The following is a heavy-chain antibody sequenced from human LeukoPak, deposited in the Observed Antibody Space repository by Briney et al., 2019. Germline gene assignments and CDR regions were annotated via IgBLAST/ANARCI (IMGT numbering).Heavy chain of an antibody. Sequence: ASVKVSCKASGYTFTGYYMHWVRQAPGQGLEWMGWINPNSGGTNYAQKFQGRVTMTRDQSISTAYMELSRLRSDDTAVYNCARDFTYGDYTPPYYYYYMDVWSKGTTVTISS. D-gene: IGHD4-17*01. CDR2: INPNSGGT. V-gene: IGHV1-2*02. J-gene: IGHJ6*03. CDR1: GYTFTGYY. CDR3: ARDFTYGDYTPPYYYYYMDV.